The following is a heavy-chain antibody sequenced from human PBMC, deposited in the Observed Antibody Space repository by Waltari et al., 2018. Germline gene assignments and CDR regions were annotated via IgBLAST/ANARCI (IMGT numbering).Heavy chain of an antibody. CDR2: INPNSGGT. V-gene: IGHV1-2*02. CDR3: ARGGLGVPHRIYYYYYMDV. CDR1: GYTFTGYY. D-gene: IGHD3-10*01. J-gene: IGHJ6*03. Sequence: QVQLVQSGAEVKKPGASVKVSCKASGYTFTGYYMHWVRQAPGQGLEWMGWINPNSGGTNYAQKFQGRVTMTRDTSISTAYMELSRLRSDDTAVYYCARGGLGVPHRIYYYYYMDVWGKGTTVTISS.